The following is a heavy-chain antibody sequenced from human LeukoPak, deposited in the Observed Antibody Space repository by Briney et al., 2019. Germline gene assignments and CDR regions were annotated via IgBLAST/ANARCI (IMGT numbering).Heavy chain of an antibody. V-gene: IGHV3-21*01. D-gene: IGHD3-22*01. J-gene: IGHJ4*02. CDR1: GFTFSSYS. CDR3: ARDFNYYDSSGYRNPPIDY. CDR2: ISSSSSYI. Sequence: GGSLRLSCAASGFTFSSYSMNWVRQAPGKGLEWVSSISSSSSYIYYADSVKGRFTISRDNAKNSLYLHMNSLRAEDTAVYYCARDFNYYDSSGYRNPPIDYWGQGTLVTVSS.